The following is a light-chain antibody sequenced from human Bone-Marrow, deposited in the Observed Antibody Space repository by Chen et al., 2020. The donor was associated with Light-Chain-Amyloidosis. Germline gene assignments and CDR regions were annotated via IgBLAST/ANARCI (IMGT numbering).Light chain of an antibody. CDR1: NIGSTS. CDR2: DDS. J-gene: IGLJ3*02. V-gene: IGLV3-21*02. CDR3: QVWDRSSDRPV. Sequence: SYVLNQPSSVSVASGQMATIACGGNNIGSTSVHWYQKTPGQAPLLVVYDDSDRPSGIPERLSGSNSGNTATLTISRVEAGDEADYYCQVWDRSSDRPVFGGGTKLTVL.